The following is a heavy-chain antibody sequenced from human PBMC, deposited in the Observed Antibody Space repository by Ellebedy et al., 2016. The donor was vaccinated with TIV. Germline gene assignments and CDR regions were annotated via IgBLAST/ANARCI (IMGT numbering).Heavy chain of an antibody. D-gene: IGHD6-13*01. CDR2: IIPIFGTA. CDR1: GCTFSSYA. J-gene: IGHJ5*02. V-gene: IGHV1-69*13. CDR3: ARSSSRYGSWFDP. Sequence: AASVKVSCKASGCTFSSYAISWVRQAPGQGLEWMGGIIPIFGTANYAQKFQGRVTITADESTSTAYMELSSLRTEDTAVYYCARSSSRYGSWFDPWGQGTLVTVSS.